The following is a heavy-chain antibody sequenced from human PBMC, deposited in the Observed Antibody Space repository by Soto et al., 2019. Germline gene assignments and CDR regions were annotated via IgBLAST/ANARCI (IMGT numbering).Heavy chain of an antibody. Sequence: GGSLRLSCAASGFTLSNYGMNWVRQAPGKGLEWVSAISGSGGSTYYADSVKGRFTISRDNSKNTLYLQMNSLRAEDTAVYYCAKDGPDYYDSSGPVWGQGTLVTVSS. J-gene: IGHJ4*02. D-gene: IGHD3-22*01. CDR1: GFTLSNYG. CDR2: ISGSGGST. CDR3: AKDGPDYYDSSGPV. V-gene: IGHV3-23*01.